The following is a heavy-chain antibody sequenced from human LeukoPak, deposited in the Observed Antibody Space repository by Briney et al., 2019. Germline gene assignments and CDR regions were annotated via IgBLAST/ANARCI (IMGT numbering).Heavy chain of an antibody. CDR3: ARGELYSSSWYDAFDI. J-gene: IGHJ3*02. Sequence: ASVKVSCKASGYTFTGYYMHWVRQAPGQGLEWMGWINPNSGGTNYAQKFQGRVTMTRDTSISTAYMELSRLRSDDTAVYYCARGELYSSSWYDAFDIWGQGTMVTVSS. D-gene: IGHD6-13*01. CDR2: INPNSGGT. CDR1: GYTFTGYY. V-gene: IGHV1-2*02.